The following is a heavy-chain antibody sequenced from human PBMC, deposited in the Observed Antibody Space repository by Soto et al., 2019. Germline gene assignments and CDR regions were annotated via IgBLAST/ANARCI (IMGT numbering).Heavy chain of an antibody. V-gene: IGHV1-69*01. Sequence: QVQLVQPGAEVKKPGSPVKVSCRASGVSFTDHGTSWLRQAPGQGLEWIGGFTPKFGTANYAPKFQGRVSIAASESKTTASVTLSSLRPEDTAVYFCARGVGSGFEHWHFDLWGRGTLITVSS. J-gene: IGHJ2*01. CDR3: ARGVGSGFEHWHFDL. CDR2: FTPKFGTA. CDR1: GVSFTDHG. D-gene: IGHD6-19*01.